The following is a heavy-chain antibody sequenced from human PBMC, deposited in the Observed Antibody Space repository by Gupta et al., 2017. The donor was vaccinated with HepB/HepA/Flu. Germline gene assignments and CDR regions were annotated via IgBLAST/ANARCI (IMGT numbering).Heavy chain of an antibody. CDR3: AREGTYGDLDY. CDR2: IYYSGST. J-gene: IGHJ4*02. D-gene: IGHD4-17*01. V-gene: IGHV4-39*01. Sequence: QLQLQESGPGLVKPSETLSLTCTVSGGSISSSSYYWGWIRQPPGKGLEWIGSIYYSGSTYYNPSLKSRVTISVDTSKNQFSLKLSSVTAADTAVYYCAREGTYGDLDYWGQGTLVTVSS. CDR1: GGSISSSSYY.